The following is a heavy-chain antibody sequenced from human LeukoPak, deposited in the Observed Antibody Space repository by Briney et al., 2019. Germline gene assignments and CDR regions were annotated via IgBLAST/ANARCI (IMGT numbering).Heavy chain of an antibody. CDR1: GGSISRGDYY. CDR2: IYYSGST. D-gene: IGHD4-23*01. Sequence: PSQTLSLTCTVSGGSISRGDYYWSWIRQPPGKGLEWIGYIYYSGSTYYNPSLKSRVTISVDTSKNQFSLKLSSVTAADTAVYYCARDGVGGLYYFDYWGQGTLVTVSS. V-gene: IGHV4-30-4*01. J-gene: IGHJ4*02. CDR3: ARDGVGGLYYFDY.